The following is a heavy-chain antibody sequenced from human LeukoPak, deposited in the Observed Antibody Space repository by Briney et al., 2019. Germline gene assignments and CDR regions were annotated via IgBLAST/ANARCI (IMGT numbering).Heavy chain of an antibody. V-gene: IGHV3-23*01. J-gene: IGHJ4*02. CDR3: AKDAIPRNSMWDYFDY. D-gene: IGHD1-7*01. CDR2: TGNRGDDT. Sequence: GGSLRLSCVGPEFTFSHYAMTWFRQAQGKGLEWVSVTGNRGDDTYYADSVKGRFTISRDNSKDTLFLQMNSLRAEDTAVYYCAKDAIPRNSMWDYFDYLGQGTLVIVSS. CDR1: EFTFSHYA.